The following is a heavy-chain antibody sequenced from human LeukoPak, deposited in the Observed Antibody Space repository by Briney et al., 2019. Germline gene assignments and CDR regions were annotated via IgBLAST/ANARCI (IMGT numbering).Heavy chain of an antibody. CDR3: ARDATYIVVVPAASGGFNS. CDR1: GGSISSHY. CDR2: IYYSGST. J-gene: IGHJ5*02. Sequence: SETLSLTCTVSGGSISSHYWSWIRQPPGKGLEWIGSIYYSGSTYYNPSLKSRVTISVDTSKNQFSLKLSSVTAADTAVYYCARDATYIVVVPAASGGFNSWGQGTLVTVSS. D-gene: IGHD2-2*01. V-gene: IGHV4-59*11.